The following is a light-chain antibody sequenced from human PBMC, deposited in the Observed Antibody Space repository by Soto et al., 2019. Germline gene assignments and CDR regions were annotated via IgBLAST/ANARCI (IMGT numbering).Light chain of an antibody. J-gene: IGKJ4*01. CDR1: QSVSSSY. CDR2: GAS. CDR3: QQYDISPLT. V-gene: IGKV3-20*01. Sequence: EIVLTQSPDTLSLSPGERATLSCRASQSVSSSYLAWYQQKPGQAPRLLIYGASRRATGIPDRFSGSGSGTDFTLTISRLEPEEFAFYYCQQYDISPLTFGGGTKVEIK.